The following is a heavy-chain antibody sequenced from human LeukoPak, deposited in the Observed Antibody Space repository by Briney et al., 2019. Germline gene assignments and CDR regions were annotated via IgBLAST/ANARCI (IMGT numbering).Heavy chain of an antibody. D-gene: IGHD3-10*01. Sequence: PGGSLRLSCAASGFTVSSNYMSWVRQAPGKGLEWVSIIYSDGSTYYADSVKGRFTISRDNSKNTLYLQMNSLRAEDTAVYYCARDSYGSGSPDYWGQGTLVTVSS. V-gene: IGHV3-66*01. J-gene: IGHJ4*02. CDR1: GFTVSSNY. CDR2: IYSDGST. CDR3: ARDSYGSGSPDY.